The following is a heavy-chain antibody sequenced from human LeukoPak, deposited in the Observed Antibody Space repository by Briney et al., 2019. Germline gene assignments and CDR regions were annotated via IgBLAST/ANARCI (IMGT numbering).Heavy chain of an antibody. D-gene: IGHD3-10*01. CDR3: AKDLDGWGSYDY. J-gene: IGHJ4*02. Sequence: GGSLRLSCAASGFIFSNYGMHSVRHAPGKGREWVTFIYHDENVKYYADSVKGRFSISRENSKNTLFLQMSNLRPEDTAVYYCAKDLDGWGSYDYWGQGTLVTVSS. CDR2: IYHDENVK. V-gene: IGHV3-30*02. CDR1: GFIFSNYG.